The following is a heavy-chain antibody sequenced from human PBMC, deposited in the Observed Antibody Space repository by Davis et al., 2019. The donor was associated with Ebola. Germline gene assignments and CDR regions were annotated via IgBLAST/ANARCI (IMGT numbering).Heavy chain of an antibody. CDR1: GYTFVSYY. D-gene: IGHD3-10*01. CDR2: INPNSGGT. Sequence: ASVKVSCKTSGYTFVSYYIHWVRQAPGQGLEWMGWINPNSGGTNYAQKFQGRVTMTRATSISTAYMEVSSLKSDDTAVYYCAREGGYYGSGSPPIWGQGTMVTVSS. CDR3: AREGGYYGSGSPPI. J-gene: IGHJ3*02. V-gene: IGHV1-2*02.